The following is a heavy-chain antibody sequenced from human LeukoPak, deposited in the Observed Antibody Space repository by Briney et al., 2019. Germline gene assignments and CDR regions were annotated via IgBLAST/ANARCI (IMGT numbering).Heavy chain of an antibody. CDR3: AELGITMIGGV. CDR1: GFTFDDYA. J-gene: IGHJ6*04. Sequence: PGGSLRLSWAASGFTFDDYAMHWVRQAPGKGLEWVSGISWNSGSIGYADSVKGRFTISRDNAKNSLYLQMNSLRAEDTAVYYCAELGITMIGGVWGKGTTVTISS. CDR2: ISWNSGSI. D-gene: IGHD3-10*02. V-gene: IGHV3-9*01.